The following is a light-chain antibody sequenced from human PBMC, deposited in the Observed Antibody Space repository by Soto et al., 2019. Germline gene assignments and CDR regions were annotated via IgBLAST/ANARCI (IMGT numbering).Light chain of an antibody. CDR2: GAS. Sequence: EIGMTQSLATLSVSPGERATHACRASQSVSSNLAWYQQKPGQAPRLLIYGASARATGIPARFSGSRSGTEFTLTISSLQSEDFAVYYCQQYNNWPRTFGQGTKVEIK. CDR1: QSVSSN. J-gene: IGKJ1*01. CDR3: QQYNNWPRT. V-gene: IGKV3-15*01.